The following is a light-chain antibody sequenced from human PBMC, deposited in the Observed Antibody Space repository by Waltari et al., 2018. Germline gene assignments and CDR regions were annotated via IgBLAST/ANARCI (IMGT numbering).Light chain of an antibody. V-gene: IGKV4-1*01. CDR2: WAS. J-gene: IGKJ2*03. CDR1: QSVINSAGNKNK. Sequence: DIVMTQSPDSLTVSLGERATINCKSSQSVINSAGNKNKLAWYQQKAGQPPKLLIYWASTRESGVPDRFSGSGSGTDFTLTISSLQAEDVAVYYCHQYYDIPYSFGQGTKLEIK. CDR3: HQYYDIPYS.